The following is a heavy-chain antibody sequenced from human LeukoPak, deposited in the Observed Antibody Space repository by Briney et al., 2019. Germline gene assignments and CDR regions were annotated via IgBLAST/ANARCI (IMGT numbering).Heavy chain of an antibody. J-gene: IGHJ4*02. CDR2: ISVSGNT. V-gene: IGHV3-23*01. D-gene: IGHD2-21*01. Sequence: GGSLTLSCAASGFTLSSYAMSWVRQAPRKGLDWVSSISVSGNTYHADSVDGRCTISMYSSKNTLYLQMNRLRAEDAAVYYCAKAPVTTCSGAYCYPFDYWGQGTLVTVSS. CDR3: AKAPVTTCSGAYCYPFDY. CDR1: GFTLSSYA.